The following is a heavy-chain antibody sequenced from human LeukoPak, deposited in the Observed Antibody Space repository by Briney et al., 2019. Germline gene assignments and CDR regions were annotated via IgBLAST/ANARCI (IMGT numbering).Heavy chain of an antibody. J-gene: IGHJ4*02. CDR2: ISYDGSNK. V-gene: IGHV3-30-3*01. D-gene: IGHD5-18*01. CDR1: GFTLSSYA. CDR3: ARASKAGYTAMVLLDY. Sequence: GGSLRLSCAASGFTLSSYAMQWVRQAPGKGLEWVAVISYDGSNKYYADSVKGRFTISRDNSKNTLYLQMNSLRAEDTAVYYCARASKAGYTAMVLLDYGGRGTLVSVSS.